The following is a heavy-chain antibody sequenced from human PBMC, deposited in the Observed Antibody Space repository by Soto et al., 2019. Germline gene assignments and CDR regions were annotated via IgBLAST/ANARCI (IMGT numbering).Heavy chain of an antibody. CDR2: ISGSGGGT. Sequence: EVQLLESGGGLVQPGGSLRLSCAASGFTFSSYAMSWVRQAPGKGLEWVSAISGSGGGTYYADSVKGRFTISRDNSKNTLYLQMNSLRAEDTAVYYCAKPYCSGGSCYRPYDAFDIWGQGTMVTVSS. D-gene: IGHD2-15*01. V-gene: IGHV3-23*01. CDR1: GFTFSSYA. J-gene: IGHJ3*02. CDR3: AKPYCSGGSCYRPYDAFDI.